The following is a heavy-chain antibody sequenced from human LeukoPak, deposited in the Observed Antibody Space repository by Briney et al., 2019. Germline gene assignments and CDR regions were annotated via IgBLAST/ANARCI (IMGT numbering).Heavy chain of an antibody. CDR2: IKQDGSGK. CDR3: AAGSGWTADY. D-gene: IGHD6-19*01. J-gene: IGHJ4*02. V-gene: IGHV3-7*05. Sequence: PGGSLRLSCAASGFTFSSYWMNWVRQAPGKGLEWVTNIKQDGSGKYYVDSVKGRFTISIDNAKKSLFLQMNSLRAEDTAVYYCAAGSGWTADYWGQGTLVTVSS. CDR1: GFTFSSYW.